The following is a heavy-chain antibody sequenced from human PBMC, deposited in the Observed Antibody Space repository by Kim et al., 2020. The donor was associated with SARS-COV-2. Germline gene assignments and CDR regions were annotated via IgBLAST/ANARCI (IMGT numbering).Heavy chain of an antibody. J-gene: IGHJ4*02. CDR3: ARRAGPGVLDFDY. V-gene: IGHV4-59*08. CDR2: IYYSGST. CDR1: GGSISSYY. Sequence: SETLSLTCTVSGGSISSYYWSWIRQPPGKGLEWIGYIYYSGSTNYNPSLKSRVTISVDTSKNQFSLKLSSVTAADTAVYYCARRAGPGVLDFDYWGQGTLVTVSS. D-gene: IGHD3-3*01.